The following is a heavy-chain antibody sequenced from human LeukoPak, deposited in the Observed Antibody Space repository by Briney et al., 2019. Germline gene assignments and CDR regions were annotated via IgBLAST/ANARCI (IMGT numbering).Heavy chain of an antibody. CDR2: IHYSGSA. CDR3: ARHGFLLVTTKGWFDP. J-gene: IGHJ5*02. CDR1: VDSISSSTYY. V-gene: IGHV4-39*01. Sequence: PSATLSLTCTVSVDSISSSTYYWGWVRQPPGTGLEWIGSIHYSGSAYYNPSLKSRVTISVDTSNNQFSLKLSSVTAADTAVYYCARHGFLLVTTKGWFDPWGQGTLVTVSS. D-gene: IGHD4-17*01.